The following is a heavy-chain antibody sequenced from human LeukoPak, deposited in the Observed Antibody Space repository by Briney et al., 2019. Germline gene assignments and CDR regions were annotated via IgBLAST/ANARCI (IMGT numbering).Heavy chain of an antibody. V-gene: IGHV1-69*13. CDR2: IIPIFGTA. CDR1: GGTFSSYA. CDR3: ARAFRFGELGAFDP. Sequence: ASVKVSCKASGGTFSSYAISWVRQAPGQGLEWMGGIIPIFGTANYAQKFQGRVTITADESTSTAYMELSSLRSEDTAVYYCARAFRFGELGAFDPWGQGTLVTVSS. D-gene: IGHD3-10*01. J-gene: IGHJ5*02.